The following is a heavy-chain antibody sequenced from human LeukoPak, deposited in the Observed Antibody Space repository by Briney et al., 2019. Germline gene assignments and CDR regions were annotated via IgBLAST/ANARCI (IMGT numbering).Heavy chain of an antibody. J-gene: IGHJ3*02. V-gene: IGHV1-24*01. CDR3: TTGLRNAFDI. Sequence: ASVKVSCKVSGYILSKLSMHWVRQAPGKGLEWMGGFDPEDGETIYAQKFQGRVTMTDDISTDIAYMDLSSLRSEDTVVYYCTTGLRNAFDIWGQGTMVTVSS. CDR2: FDPEDGET. D-gene: IGHD3-16*01. CDR1: GYILSKLS.